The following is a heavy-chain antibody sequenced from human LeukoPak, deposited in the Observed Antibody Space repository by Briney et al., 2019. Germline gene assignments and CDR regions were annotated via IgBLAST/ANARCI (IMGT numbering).Heavy chain of an antibody. Sequence: PSETLSLTCSVSGGSITSYYWSWIRQSPGEGLEWIGYMFYTENANYNPSLKSRVTISVDTSKNQFSLKLSSVTAADTAVYYCARAPMRDYFDYWGQGTLVTVSS. CDR1: GGSITSYY. J-gene: IGHJ4*02. V-gene: IGHV4-59*08. CDR3: ARAPMRDYFDY. CDR2: MFYTENA.